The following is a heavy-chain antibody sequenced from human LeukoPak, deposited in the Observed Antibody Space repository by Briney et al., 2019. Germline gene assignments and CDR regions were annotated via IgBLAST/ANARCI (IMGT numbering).Heavy chain of an antibody. CDR2: INHSGST. Sequence: TSETLSLTCAVYGGSLSGYYWSWIRQPPGKGLEWIGEINHSGSTNYNPSLKSRVTISVDTSKNQFSLKLSSVTAADTAVYYCAIEAAAGNYFDYWGQGTLVTVSS. CDR1: GGSLSGYY. J-gene: IGHJ4*02. CDR3: AIEAAAGNYFDY. V-gene: IGHV4-34*01. D-gene: IGHD6-13*01.